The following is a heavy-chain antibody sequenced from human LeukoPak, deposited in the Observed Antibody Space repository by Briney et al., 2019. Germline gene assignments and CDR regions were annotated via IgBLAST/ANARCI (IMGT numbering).Heavy chain of an antibody. CDR1: GGTFSSYA. CDR2: IIPIFGTA. V-gene: IGHV1-69*05. D-gene: IGHD2-2*02. CDR3: ARGIRQGQLLYTY. J-gene: IGHJ4*02. Sequence: SVKVSCKASGGTFSSYAISWVRQAPGQGLEWMGGIIPIFGTANYAQKLQGRVTMTTDTSTSTAYMELRSLRSDDTAVYYCARGIRQGQLLYTYWGQGTLVTVSS.